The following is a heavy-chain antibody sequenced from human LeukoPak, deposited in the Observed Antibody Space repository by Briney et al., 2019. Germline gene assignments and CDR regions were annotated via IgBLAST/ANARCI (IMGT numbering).Heavy chain of an antibody. Sequence: GGSLRLSCAASGFTFNNYAMNWVRQAPGKGLEWVSALSGGAGRTYYADSVKGRFTISRDNSKNTLCLQMNSLRAEDTAVYYCARKQPTTVTTDLDYWGQGTLVTVSS. CDR3: ARKQPTTVTTDLDY. CDR1: GFTFNNYA. V-gene: IGHV3-23*01. J-gene: IGHJ4*02. D-gene: IGHD4-17*01. CDR2: LSGGAGRT.